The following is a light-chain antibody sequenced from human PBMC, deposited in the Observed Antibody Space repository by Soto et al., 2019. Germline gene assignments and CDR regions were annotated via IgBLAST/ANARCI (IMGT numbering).Light chain of an antibody. CDR1: SSDVGGYNY. J-gene: IGLJ2*01. V-gene: IGLV2-8*01. CDR2: EVS. Sequence: QSVLTQPPSASGSPGQSVTISCTGTSSDVGGYNYVSWYRQHPGKAPKLMIYEVSKRPSGVPDRFSGSKSGNTASLTVSGLQAEDEAYYYCSSFAGSNNFVVFGGGTKFTVL. CDR3: SSFAGSNNFVV.